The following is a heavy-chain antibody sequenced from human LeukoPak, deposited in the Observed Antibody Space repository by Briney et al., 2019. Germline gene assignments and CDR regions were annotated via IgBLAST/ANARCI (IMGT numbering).Heavy chain of an antibody. CDR1: GFTFSSYG. V-gene: IGHV3-30*18. CDR2: ISYDGRNK. D-gene: IGHD5-18*01. Sequence: GRSLRLSCAASGFTFSSYGMHWVRQAPGKGLEWVAVISYDGRNKYYADSVKGRFTISRDDSKNTLYLQMNSLRAEDTAVYYCAKDRYSYAYEYFDCWGQGTLVTVSS. J-gene: IGHJ4*02. CDR3: AKDRYSYAYEYFDC.